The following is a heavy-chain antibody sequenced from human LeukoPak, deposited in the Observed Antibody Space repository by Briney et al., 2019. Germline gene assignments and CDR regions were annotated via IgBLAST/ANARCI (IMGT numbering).Heavy chain of an antibody. CDR2: IYTSGST. D-gene: IGHD1-26*01. CDR1: GGSISSYY. V-gene: IGHV4-4*07. CDR3: ARFAYTVNGGSYGYYFDY. J-gene: IGHJ4*02. Sequence: SETLSLTCTVSGGSISSYYWSWIRQPAGKGLEWIGRIYTSGSTNYNPSLKSRVTMSVDTSKNQFSLKLSSVTAADTAVYYCARFAYTVNGGSYGYYFDYWGQGTLVTVSS.